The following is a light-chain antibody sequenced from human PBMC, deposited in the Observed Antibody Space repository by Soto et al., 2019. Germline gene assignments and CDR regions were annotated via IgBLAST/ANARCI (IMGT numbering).Light chain of an antibody. V-gene: IGKV3-11*01. CDR2: DAS. CDR3: QQRSNWPLIT. Sequence: EIVLTQSPATLSLSPGERATLSCRASQSVSSYLAWYQQKPGQAPRLLNYDASNRATGIPARFSGSGSGTDFTLTISSLEPEDFAVYYCQQRSNWPLITFGQRTRLEIK. CDR1: QSVSSY. J-gene: IGKJ5*01.